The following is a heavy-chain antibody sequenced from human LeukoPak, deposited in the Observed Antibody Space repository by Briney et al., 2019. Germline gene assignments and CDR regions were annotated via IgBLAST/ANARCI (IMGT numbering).Heavy chain of an antibody. CDR1: GFTFSSYS. D-gene: IGHD3-9*01. J-gene: IGHJ3*02. CDR2: ISSSSSYI. V-gene: IGHV3-21*01. Sequence: SPGGSLRLSCAASGFTFSSYSMNWVRQAPGKGLEWVSSISSSSSYIYYADSVKGRFTISRDNAKNSLYLQMNSLRAEDTAVYYCARVGNILAATRGDTFDTWGQGTMVTVSS. CDR3: ARVGNILAATRGDTFDT.